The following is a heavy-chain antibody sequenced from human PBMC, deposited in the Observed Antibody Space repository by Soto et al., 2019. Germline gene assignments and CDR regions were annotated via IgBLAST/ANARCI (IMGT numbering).Heavy chain of an antibody. D-gene: IGHD5-12*01. Sequence: ASVKVSCKASGYTFTRYDMHWVRQAPGQGLEWMGWINPNSGGTNYAQKFQGWVTMTRDTSISTAYMELSRLRSDDTAVYYSARVARWLQYPTPHFDYWGQGTLVTVSS. CDR2: INPNSGGT. CDR1: GYTFTRYD. V-gene: IGHV1-2*04. CDR3: ARVARWLQYPTPHFDY. J-gene: IGHJ4*02.